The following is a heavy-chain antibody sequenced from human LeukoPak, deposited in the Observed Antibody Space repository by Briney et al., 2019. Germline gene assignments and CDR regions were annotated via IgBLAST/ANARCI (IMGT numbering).Heavy chain of an antibody. CDR1: CGSISGYY. CDR2: IYYSGST. V-gene: IGHV4-59*01. CDR3: ARVYYDSSDGPFVYYYGMAV. D-gene: IGHD3-22*01. J-gene: IGHJ6*02. Sequence: SETLSLTCTVSCGSISGYYWSWIRQPPGKGLEWIGYIYYSGSTNYNPSLKSRVTISVDTSKNQFSLKLSSVTAADTAVYYCARVYYDSSDGPFVYYYGMAVWGQRTTVTVSS.